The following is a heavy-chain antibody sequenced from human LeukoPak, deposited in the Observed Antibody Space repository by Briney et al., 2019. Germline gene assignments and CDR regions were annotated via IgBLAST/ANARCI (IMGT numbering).Heavy chain of an antibody. D-gene: IGHD2-15*01. CDR1: EFSVGSNY. V-gene: IGHV3-53*01. CDR2: IYSGGST. Sequence: GGSLRLSCAASEFSVGSNYMTWVRQAPGKGLEWVSLIYSGGSTYYADSVKGRFTISRDSSKNTLFLQMNRLRPEDAAVYYCAKAPVTTCRGAFCYPFDYWGLGTLVTVSS. CDR3: AKAPVTTCRGAFCYPFDY. J-gene: IGHJ4*02.